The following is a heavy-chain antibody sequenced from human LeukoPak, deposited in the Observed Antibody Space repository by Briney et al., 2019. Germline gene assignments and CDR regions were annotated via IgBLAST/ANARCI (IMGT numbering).Heavy chain of an antibody. Sequence: SETLSLTCAVYGGSFSGYYWSWIRQPPGKGLEWIGEINHSGSTNYNPSLKSRVTISVDTSKNQFSLKLSSVTAADTAVYYCARVRRFDYSFDYWGQGTLVTVSS. V-gene: IGHV4-34*01. CDR1: GGSFSGYY. CDR2: INHSGST. J-gene: IGHJ4*02. CDR3: ARVRRFDYSFDY. D-gene: IGHD3-16*01.